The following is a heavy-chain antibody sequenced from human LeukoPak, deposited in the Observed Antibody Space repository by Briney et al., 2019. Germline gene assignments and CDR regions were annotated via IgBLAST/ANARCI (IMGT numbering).Heavy chain of an antibody. D-gene: IGHD3-10*02. J-gene: IGHJ6*02. CDR2: IIPIFGTA. CDR1: GGTFSSYA. CDR3: ARDLKGVRYGMDV. Sequence: GASVKVSCKASGGTFSSYAISWVRQAPGQGLEWMGGIIPIFGTANYAQKFQGRVTIAADESTSTAYMELSSLRSEDTAVYYCARDLKGVRYGMDVWGQGTTVTVSS. V-gene: IGHV1-69*13.